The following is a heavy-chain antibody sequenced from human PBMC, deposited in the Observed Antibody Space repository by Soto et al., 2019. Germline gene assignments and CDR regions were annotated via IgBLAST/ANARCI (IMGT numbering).Heavy chain of an antibody. CDR3: ARDDLHYYDSSGYYYGNWFDP. J-gene: IGHJ5*02. CDR1: GGTFSSYA. V-gene: IGHV1-69*13. D-gene: IGHD3-22*01. CDR2: IIPIFGTA. Sequence: SVKVSCKASGGTFSSYAISWVRQAPGQGLEWMGGIIPIFGTANYAQKFQGRVTITADESTSTAYMELSSLRSEDTAVYYCARDDLHYYDSSGYYYGNWFDPWGQGTLVTVS.